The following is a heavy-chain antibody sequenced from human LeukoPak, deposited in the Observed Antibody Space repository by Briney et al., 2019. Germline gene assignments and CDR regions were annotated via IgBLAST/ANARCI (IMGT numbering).Heavy chain of an antibody. J-gene: IGHJ4*02. V-gene: IGHV3-30*02. CDR2: IPYDGSNK. D-gene: IGHD3-22*01. CDR1: GFAFSRHG. Sequence: GGSLRLSCAASGFAFSRHGIHWVRQAPGKGLEWVAFIPYDGSNKFYADSVKGRFTISRDNSKNTLYLQMNSLRAEDTAMYYCARGVQDGTGSFKKTYYYDSSGPFDYWGQGTLVTVSS. CDR3: ARGVQDGTGSFKKTYYYDSSGPFDY.